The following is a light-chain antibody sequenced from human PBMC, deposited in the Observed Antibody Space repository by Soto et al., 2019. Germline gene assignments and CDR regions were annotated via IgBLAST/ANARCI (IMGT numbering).Light chain of an antibody. V-gene: IGKV3-20*01. J-gene: IGKJ2*01. CDR3: HQYATSPFT. Sequence: IVLTQSPGTLSLSPGERATVSCRASETIGRAYFAWYQHRPGRTPRLVLSATSNRAAGIPDRFGGSGSGADFTLTISGVEPEDVAVYYCHQYATSPFTFGQGTKLDI. CDR2: ATS. CDR1: ETIGRAY.